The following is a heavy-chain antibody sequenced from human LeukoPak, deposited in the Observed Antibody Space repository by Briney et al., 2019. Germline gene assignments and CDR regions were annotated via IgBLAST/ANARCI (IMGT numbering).Heavy chain of an antibody. CDR1: GGSISSYS. Sequence: SETLSLTCTVSGGSISSYSGSWIRRPPGKGLEWIGYIYYSGSTNYNPSLKSRVTISVDTSKNQFSLKLSSVTAADTAVYYCARGQLIFDYWGQGTLVTVSS. CDR3: ARGQLIFDY. D-gene: IGHD6-6*01. CDR2: IYYSGST. V-gene: IGHV4-59*01. J-gene: IGHJ4*02.